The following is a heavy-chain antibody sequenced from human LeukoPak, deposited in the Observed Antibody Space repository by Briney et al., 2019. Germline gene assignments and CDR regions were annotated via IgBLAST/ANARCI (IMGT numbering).Heavy chain of an antibody. D-gene: IGHD5-18*01. J-gene: IGHJ4*02. CDR1: GFTFSSFG. CDR2: INYDGRDV. CDR3: ARDLYSYGRFDY. V-gene: IGHV3-48*02. Sequence: PGGSLRLSCAASGFTFSSFGMSWVRQTPGKGLEWVSYINYDGRDVYYADSVKGRFTTSRGNAKNSLYLQVNSLRDEDTAVYYCARDLYSYGRFDYWGQGTLVTISS.